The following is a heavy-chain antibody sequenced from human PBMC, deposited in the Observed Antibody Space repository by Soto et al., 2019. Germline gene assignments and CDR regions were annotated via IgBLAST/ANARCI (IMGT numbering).Heavy chain of an antibody. CDR3: ASDVPWCVGCLVS. D-gene: IGHD2-8*02. CDR2: ISDNGSNK. Sequence: QPGGSLRLSCAASGFTLSSYAMHWVRQAPGKGLEWVAVISDNGSNKDYADSVKCRFTISRDNCNNTQYLQMNSLRAQDTAVYYCASDVPWCVGCLVSWGQGTLVTVSS. CDR1: GFTLSSYA. J-gene: IGHJ4*02. V-gene: IGHV3-30-3*01.